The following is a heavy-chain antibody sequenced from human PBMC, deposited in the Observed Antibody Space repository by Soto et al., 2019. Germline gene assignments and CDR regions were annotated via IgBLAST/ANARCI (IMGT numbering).Heavy chain of an antibody. J-gene: IGHJ4*02. CDR2: INPSGGST. CDR3: ARGLSSIAARRLFDY. Sequence: QVQXVQSGAEVKKPGASVKVSCXXSGYTFTXYYMHWVRQAPGQGLXWMGIINPSGGSTSYAQKFQGRVTMTRDTSTSTVYMELSSLRSEDTAVYYCARGLSSIAARRLFDYWGQGTLVTVSS. CDR1: GYTFTXYY. V-gene: IGHV1-46*01. D-gene: IGHD6-6*01.